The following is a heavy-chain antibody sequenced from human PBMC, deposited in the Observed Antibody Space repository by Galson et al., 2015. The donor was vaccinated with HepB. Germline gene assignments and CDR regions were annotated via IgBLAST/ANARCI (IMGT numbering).Heavy chain of an antibody. D-gene: IGHD6-19*01. CDR3: AKDRIKYSSGWYYFDY. CDR2: ISGSGGST. CDR1: GFTFSSYA. J-gene: IGHJ4*02. V-gene: IGHV3-23*01. Sequence: SLRLSCAASGFTFSSYAMSWVRQAPGKGLEWVSAISGSGGSTYYADSVKGRFTISRDNSKNTLYLQMNSLRAEDTAVYYCAKDRIKYSSGWYYFDYWGQGTLVTVSS.